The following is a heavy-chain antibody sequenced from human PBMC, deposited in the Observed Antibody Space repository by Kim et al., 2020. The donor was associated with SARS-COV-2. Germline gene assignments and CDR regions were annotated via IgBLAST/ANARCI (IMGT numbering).Heavy chain of an antibody. D-gene: IGHD3-3*01. CDR3: ARSKRITIFGVVIIPGAFDI. J-gene: IGHJ3*02. Sequence: RRVTISVDTSKNQFSLKLSSVTAADTAVYYCARSKRITIFGVVIIPGAFDIWGQGTMVTVSS. V-gene: IGHV4-59*01.